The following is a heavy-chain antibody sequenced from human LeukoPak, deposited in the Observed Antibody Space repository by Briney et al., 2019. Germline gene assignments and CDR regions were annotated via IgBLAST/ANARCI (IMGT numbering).Heavy chain of an antibody. CDR1: GYKFTNYW. CDR3: ARLPLTGLDY. D-gene: IGHD7-27*01. V-gene: IGHV5-51*01. J-gene: IGHJ4*02. CDR2: IYPDDSDT. Sequence: GGSLRLSCKGSGYKFTNYWIAWVRQMPGKGLEWMGIIYPDDSDTEYSPSFQGQVTISVDKSITTAYLQWTSLKASDTAMYFCARLPLTGLDYWGQGTLVTVSS.